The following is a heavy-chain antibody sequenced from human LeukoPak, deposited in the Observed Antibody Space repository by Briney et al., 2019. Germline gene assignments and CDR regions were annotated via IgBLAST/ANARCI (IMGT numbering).Heavy chain of an antibody. J-gene: IGHJ4*02. V-gene: IGHV4-39*01. CDR2: IYSSGST. CDR3: AKSGGYGLTDY. CDR1: GASISGSGYY. D-gene: IGHD1-26*01. Sequence: KASETLSLTCAVSGASISGSGYYWGWIRQPPGKGLEWIGNIYSSGSTYYNASLQSRVTISIDTSRNQFSLRLNSVTAADTAMYYCAKSGGYGLTDYWGQGTRVTVSS.